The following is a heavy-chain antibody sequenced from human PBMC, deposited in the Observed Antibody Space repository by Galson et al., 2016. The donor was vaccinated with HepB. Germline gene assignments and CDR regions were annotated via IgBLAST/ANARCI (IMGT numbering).Heavy chain of an antibody. CDR3: ARHLGDILTGYFSAALTKKYYFDY. V-gene: IGHV4-39*01. J-gene: IGHJ4*02. D-gene: IGHD3-9*01. Sequence: SETLSLTCTVSGGSISSDDYYWAWIRQHPGKGLEWIGYIYYSESAYYNPSLESRVTVSVDTSKNQFSLNLRSVTAADTAVYYCARHLGDILTGYFSAALTKKYYFDYWGQGTLVTVSS. CDR1: GGSISSDDYY. CDR2: IYYSESA.